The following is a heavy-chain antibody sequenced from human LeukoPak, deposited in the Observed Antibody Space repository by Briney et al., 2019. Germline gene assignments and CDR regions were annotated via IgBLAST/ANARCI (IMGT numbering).Heavy chain of an antibody. CDR2: ISPYNGNT. CDR3: AKGGRGYSSSWYLRMTPPYFDY. V-gene: IGHV1-18*01. J-gene: IGHJ4*02. D-gene: IGHD6-13*01. Sequence: GASVKVSCKASGYTFNTYGITWVRQAPGQGLEWMGWISPYNGNTNYAQKFQGRVTLTTDTSTSTAYMELRSLRSDDTAVYYCAKGGRGYSSSWYLRMTPPYFDYWGQGTLVTVSS. CDR1: GYTFNTYG.